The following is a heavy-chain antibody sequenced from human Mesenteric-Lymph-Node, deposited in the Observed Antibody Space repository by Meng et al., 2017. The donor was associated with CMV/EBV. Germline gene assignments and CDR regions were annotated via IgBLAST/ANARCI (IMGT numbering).Heavy chain of an antibody. Sequence: SETLSLTCAVYGGSFSGYYWSWIRQPPGKGLEWIGSISYSGSTYYNPSLKSRVTISVDTSKNQFSLKLSFVTAADTAVYYCARRYSSGWVFDYWGQGTLVTVSS. CDR3: ARRYSSGWVFDY. J-gene: IGHJ4*02. CDR2: ISYSGST. CDR1: GGSFSGYY. V-gene: IGHV4-34*01. D-gene: IGHD6-19*01.